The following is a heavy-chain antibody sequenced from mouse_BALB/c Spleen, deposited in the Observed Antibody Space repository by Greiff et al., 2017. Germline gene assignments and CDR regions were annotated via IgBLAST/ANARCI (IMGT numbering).Heavy chain of an antibody. D-gene: IGHD1-1*01. J-gene: IGHJ4*01. CDR1: GYTFTDYA. CDR2: ISTYYGDA. V-gene: IGHV1S137*01. Sequence: QVQLQQSGAELVRPGVSVKISCKGSGYTFTDYAMHWVKQSHAKSLEWIGVISTYYGDASYNQKFKGKATMTVDKSSSTAYMELARLTSEDSAIYYCARYGSSPYYAMDYWGQGTSVTVSS. CDR3: ARYGSSPYYAMDY.